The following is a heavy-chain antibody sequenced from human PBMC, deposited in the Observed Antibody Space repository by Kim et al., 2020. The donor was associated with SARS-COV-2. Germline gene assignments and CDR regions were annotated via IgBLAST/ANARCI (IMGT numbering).Heavy chain of an antibody. CDR2: IYYSGST. J-gene: IGHJ4*02. CDR3: AGTSSSSWILLDY. D-gene: IGHD2-2*01. Sequence: SETLSLTCTVSGGSISSSSYYWGWIRQPPGKGLEWIGSIYYSGSTYYNPSLKSRVTISVDTSKNQFSLKLSSVTAADTAVYYCAGTSSSSWILLDYWGQGTLVTVSS. V-gene: IGHV4-39*01. CDR1: GGSISSSSYY.